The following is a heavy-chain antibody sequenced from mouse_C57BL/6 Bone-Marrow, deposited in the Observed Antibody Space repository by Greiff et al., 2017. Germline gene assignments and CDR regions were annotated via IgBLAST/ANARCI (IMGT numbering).Heavy chain of an antibody. CDR3: AREGYDYYFDY. D-gene: IGHD2-4*01. Sequence: VKLQQPGAELVMPGASVKLSCKASGYTFTSYWMHWVKQRPGQGLEWIGEIDPSDSYTNYNQKFKGKSTLTVDKSSSTAYMQLSSLTSEDSAVYYCAREGYDYYFDYWGQGTTLTVSS. J-gene: IGHJ2*01. CDR1: GYTFTSYW. CDR2: IDPSDSYT. V-gene: IGHV1-69*01.